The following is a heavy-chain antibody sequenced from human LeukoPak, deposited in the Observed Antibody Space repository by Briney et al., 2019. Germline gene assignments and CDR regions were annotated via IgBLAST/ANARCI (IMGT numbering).Heavy chain of an antibody. Sequence: PSETLSLTCTVPGGSISSYYWSWIRQPPGKGLEWIGYIYYSGSTNYNPSLKSRVTISVDTSKNQFSLKLSSVTAADTAVYYCARLTFETGYSSSWYWFDPWGQGTLVTVSS. CDR3: ARLTFETGYSSSWYWFDP. CDR1: GGSISSYY. J-gene: IGHJ5*02. V-gene: IGHV4-59*08. CDR2: IYYSGST. D-gene: IGHD6-13*01.